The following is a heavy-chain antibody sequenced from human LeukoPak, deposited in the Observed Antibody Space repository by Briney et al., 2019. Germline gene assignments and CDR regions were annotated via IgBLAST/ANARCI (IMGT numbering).Heavy chain of an antibody. CDR2: TYYRSKWYN. CDR3: AREGSSGRFDP. D-gene: IGHD6-25*01. Sequence: SQTLSLTCAISGDSVPRNTAAWNWIRHSPSRGLEWLGRTYYRSKWYNDYALPVKSRIIISSDTSKNQFSLQLNSVIPEDTAVYYCAREGSSGRFDPWGQGTLVTVSS. V-gene: IGHV6-1*01. CDR1: GDSVPRNTAA. J-gene: IGHJ5*02.